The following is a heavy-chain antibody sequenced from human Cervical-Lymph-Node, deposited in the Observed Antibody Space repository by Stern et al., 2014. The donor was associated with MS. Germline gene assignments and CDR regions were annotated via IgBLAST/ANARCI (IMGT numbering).Heavy chain of an antibody. D-gene: IGHD3-3*01. CDR2: IWYDGSNK. CDR1: GFTFSSYG. V-gene: IGHV3-33*01. Sequence: VQLVESGGGVVQPGRSLRLSCAASGFTFSSYGMHWVRQAPGKGLEWGAVIWYDGSNKYYADSVKGRFTISRDNSKNTLYLQMNSLRAEDTAVYYCARGRGVTIFGVDYWGQGTLVTVSS. J-gene: IGHJ4*02. CDR3: ARGRGVTIFGVDY.